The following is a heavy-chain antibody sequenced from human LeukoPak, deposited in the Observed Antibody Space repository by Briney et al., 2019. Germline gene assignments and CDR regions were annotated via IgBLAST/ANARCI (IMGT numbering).Heavy chain of an antibody. CDR1: GFTFSSYS. V-gene: IGHV3-21*01. CDR3: ARTLYSYGYVDAFDI. CDR2: ISSSSSYI. D-gene: IGHD5-18*01. Sequence: GGSLRLSCAASGFTFSSYSMNWVRQAPGKGLEWVSSISSSSSYIYYADSVKGRFTISRDNAKNSLYLQMNSLRAEDTAVYCCARTLYSYGYVDAFDIWGQGTMVTVSS. J-gene: IGHJ3*02.